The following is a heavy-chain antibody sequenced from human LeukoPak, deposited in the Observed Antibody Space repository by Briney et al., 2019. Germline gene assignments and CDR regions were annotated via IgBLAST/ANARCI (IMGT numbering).Heavy chain of an antibody. Sequence: SQTLSLTCNVSGVSVSDGRYYWTWIRQHPGKGLEWIGYKYYSGSAKYNPSLKSRLTISIDTSKNQFSLQLSSVTAADTATYYCATPYCSSISCLDVFNMWGQGTRITVSS. J-gene: IGHJ3*02. CDR3: ATPYCSSISCLDVFNM. D-gene: IGHD2-2*01. V-gene: IGHV4-31*03. CDR1: GVSVSDGRYY. CDR2: KYYSGSA.